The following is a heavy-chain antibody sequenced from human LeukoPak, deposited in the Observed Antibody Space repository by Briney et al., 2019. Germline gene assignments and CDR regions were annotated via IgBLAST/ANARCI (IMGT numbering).Heavy chain of an antibody. CDR2: ISSSSSYI. D-gene: IGHD1-26*01. CDR1: GFTFSSYS. CDR3: AKDAYSGSYYYFDY. V-gene: IGHV3-21*04. Sequence: GGSLRLSCAASGFTFSSYSMNWVRQAPGKGLEWVSSISSSSSYIYYADSVKGRFTISRDNSKNTLYLQMNSLRAEDTAVYYCAKDAYSGSYYYFDYWGQGTLVTVSS. J-gene: IGHJ4*02.